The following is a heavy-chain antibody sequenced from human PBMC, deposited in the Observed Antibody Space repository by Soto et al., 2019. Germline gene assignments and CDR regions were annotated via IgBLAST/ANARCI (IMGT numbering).Heavy chain of an antibody. J-gene: IGHJ4*02. V-gene: IGHV3-74*01. CDR2: INSDGRST. Sequence: EVQLVESGGGLVQPGGSLRLSCAASGFTFSTYWMHWVRQAPGKGLVWVSRINSDGRSTTYADSVKGRFTISRDNAKNTLYPQMNSLRAEDTAVYYCAREAAVAAIVVDYWGQGTLVTVSS. D-gene: IGHD6-19*01. CDR3: AREAAVAAIVVDY. CDR1: GFTFSTYW.